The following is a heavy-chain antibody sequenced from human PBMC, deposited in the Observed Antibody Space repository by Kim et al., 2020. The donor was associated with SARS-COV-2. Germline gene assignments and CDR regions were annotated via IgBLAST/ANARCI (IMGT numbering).Heavy chain of an antibody. J-gene: IGHJ4*02. CDR1: GFTFSSYA. CDR2: ISYDGSNK. CDR3: ARRHMRGSSWLIPFDY. V-gene: IGHV3-30*04. Sequence: GGSLRLSCAASGFTFSSYAMHWVRQAPGKGLEWVAVISYDGSNKYYADSVKGRFTISRDNSKNTLYLQMNSLRAEDTAVYYCARRHMRGSSWLIPFDYWGQGTLVTVSS. D-gene: IGHD6-13*01.